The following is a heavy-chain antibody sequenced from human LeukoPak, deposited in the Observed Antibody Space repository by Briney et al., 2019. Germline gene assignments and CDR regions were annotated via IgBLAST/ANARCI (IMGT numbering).Heavy chain of an antibody. J-gene: IGHJ1*01. CDR1: GFTFSSYA. CDR3: ARDRRQWLVLLYSQH. V-gene: IGHV3-30*04. D-gene: IGHD6-19*01. CDR2: ISYDGSNK. Sequence: GRSLRLSCAASGFTFSSYAMHWVRQAPGKGLECVAVISYDGSNKYYADSVKGRFTISRDNSKNTLYLQMNSLRAEDTAVYYCARDRRQWLVLLYSQHWGQGTLVTVPS.